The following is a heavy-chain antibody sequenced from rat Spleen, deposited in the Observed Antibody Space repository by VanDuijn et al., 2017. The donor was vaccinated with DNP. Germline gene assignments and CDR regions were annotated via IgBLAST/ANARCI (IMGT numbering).Heavy chain of an antibody. CDR1: GYSITSNY. D-gene: IGHD1-4*01. J-gene: IGHJ2*01. CDR2: VNSADIT. Sequence: EVQLQESGPGLVKPSQSLSLTCSVTGYSITSNYWGWIRKFPGSEMEWMGYVNSADITYYNPSLKRRISITRDTSKNQFFLQVNSITSEDTATYYCARWTRYFDYWGQGVMVTVSS. V-gene: IGHV3-3*01. CDR3: ARWTRYFDY.